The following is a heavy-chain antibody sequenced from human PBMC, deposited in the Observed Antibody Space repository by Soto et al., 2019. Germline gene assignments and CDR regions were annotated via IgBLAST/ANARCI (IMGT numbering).Heavy chain of an antibody. Sequence: QLQLQESGPGLVKSSETLSLTCSVYGSSVSSSHYWGWIRPPPGKGLEWIGSVSYSGSPYYSPSFKSRITIAVDTSNSQFSLRVRSVTATGTAVYFCARHYNTGAFFDYWGQGKLVTVSS. CDR1: GSSVSSSHY. CDR3: ARHYNTGAFFDY. J-gene: IGHJ4*02. CDR2: VSYSGSP. D-gene: IGHD1-20*01. V-gene: IGHV4-39*01.